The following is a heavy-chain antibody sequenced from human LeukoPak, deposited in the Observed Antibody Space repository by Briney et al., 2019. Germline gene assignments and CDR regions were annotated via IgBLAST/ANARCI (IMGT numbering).Heavy chain of an antibody. J-gene: IGHJ2*01. D-gene: IGHD2-21*01. CDR1: GFTFSSYW. V-gene: IGHV3-7*05. CDR2: IKQDGSEK. CDR3: AKNLLGSEAYSWYFDL. Sequence: GGSLRLSCAASGFTFSSYWMNWVRQAPGKGLEWVANIKQDGSEKYYVDSVKGRFTISRDNAKNSLYLQMYSLRAEDTAVYYCAKNLLGSEAYSWYFDLWGRGTLVTVSS.